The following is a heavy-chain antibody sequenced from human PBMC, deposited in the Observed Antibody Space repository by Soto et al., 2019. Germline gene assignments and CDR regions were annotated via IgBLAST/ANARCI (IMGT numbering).Heavy chain of an antibody. V-gene: IGHV1-3*01. CDR3: ARAVARGVKTIYYYYGMDV. CDR1: GYTFSNFA. Sequence: ASVKVSCKASGYTFSNFAMHWVRQAPGQRLEWMGWINPGNGNTKYSQTFQGRVTITRDTSASTAYMELSSLRSEDTAVYYCARAVARGVKTIYYYYGMDVWGQGTTVTISS. J-gene: IGHJ6*02. CDR2: INPGNGNT. D-gene: IGHD3-10*01.